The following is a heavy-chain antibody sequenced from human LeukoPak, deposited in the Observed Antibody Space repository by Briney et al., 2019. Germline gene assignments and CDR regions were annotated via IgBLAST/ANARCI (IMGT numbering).Heavy chain of an antibody. CDR3: AKCRYYDSSGYYYHNWFDP. J-gene: IGHJ5*02. CDR1: GFTFSSYW. V-gene: IGHV3-30*18. CDR2: ISYDGSNK. D-gene: IGHD3-22*01. Sequence: GGSLRLSCAASGFTFSSYWMNWARQAPGKGLEWVAVISYDGSNKYYADSVKGRFTISRDNSKNTLYLQMNSLRAEDTAVYYCAKCRYYDSSGYYYHNWFDPWGQGTLVTVSS.